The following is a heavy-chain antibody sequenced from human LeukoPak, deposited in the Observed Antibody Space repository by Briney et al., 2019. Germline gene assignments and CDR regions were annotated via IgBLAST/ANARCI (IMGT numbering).Heavy chain of an antibody. CDR1: GFTFAIYA. J-gene: IGHJ6*02. Sequence: GGSLRLSCAASGFTFAIYAMSWVRQAPGKGLEWVSGIGGSGGSTYNVDSVKGRFTISRDNSKNSLYLQMNSLRAEDTALYYCAKEASGLANYYYYGMDVWGQGTTVTVSS. D-gene: IGHD6-19*01. CDR3: AKEASGLANYYYYGMDV. CDR2: IGGSGGST. V-gene: IGHV3-23*01.